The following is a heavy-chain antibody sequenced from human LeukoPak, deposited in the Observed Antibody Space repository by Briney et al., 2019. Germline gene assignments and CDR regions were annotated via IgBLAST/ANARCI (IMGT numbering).Heavy chain of an antibody. Sequence: ASVKVSCKASGYTFTSYGISWVRQAPGQGLEWMGWINPNSGGTNYAQKFQGRVTMTRDTSISTAYMELSRLRSDDTAVYYCARCPKHDFWSGYYFSREAPPPDYWGQGTLVTVSS. CDR1: GYTFTSYG. CDR2: INPNSGGT. J-gene: IGHJ4*02. D-gene: IGHD3-3*01. V-gene: IGHV1-2*02. CDR3: ARCPKHDFWSGYYFSREAPPPDY.